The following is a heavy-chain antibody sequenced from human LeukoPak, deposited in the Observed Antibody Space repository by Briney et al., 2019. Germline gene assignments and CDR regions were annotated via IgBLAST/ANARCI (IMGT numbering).Heavy chain of an antibody. D-gene: IGHD6-19*01. Sequence: SGTLSLTCAVSGGSISSSNWWSWVRQPPGKGLEWIAEIHHSGSANYNPSLKSRVTISGDKSKNQFSLRLSSVTAADTAVYYCATSYGSNFYWGQGTLVTVSS. CDR3: ATSYGSNFY. V-gene: IGHV4-4*02. J-gene: IGHJ4*02. CDR2: IHHSGSA. CDR1: GGSISSSNW.